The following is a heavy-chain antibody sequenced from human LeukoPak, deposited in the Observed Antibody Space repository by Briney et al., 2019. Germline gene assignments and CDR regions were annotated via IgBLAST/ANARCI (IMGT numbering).Heavy chain of an antibody. CDR3: AKGATPWGFGENFDY. J-gene: IGHJ4*02. D-gene: IGHD3-10*01. CDR1: GFTFDDYA. Sequence: HPGGSLRLSCAASGFTFDDYAMHWVRQAPGKGLEWVSLISGDGGSTYYADSVKGRFTISRDNSKNSLYLQMNSLRTEDTALYYCAKGATPWGFGENFDYWGQGTLATVSS. CDR2: ISGDGGST. V-gene: IGHV3-43*02.